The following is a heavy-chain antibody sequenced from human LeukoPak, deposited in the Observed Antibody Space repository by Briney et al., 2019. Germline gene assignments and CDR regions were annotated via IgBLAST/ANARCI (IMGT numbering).Heavy chain of an antibody. J-gene: IGHJ1*01. CDR2: IIPILGIA. Sequence: SVKVSCKASGGTFSSYAISWVRQAPGQGLEWMGRIIPILGIANYAQKFQRRVTITADKSTSTAYMELSSLRSEDTAVYYCARAQDVVVPTDPEYFQHWGQGTLVTVSS. CDR1: GGTFSSYA. D-gene: IGHD2-2*01. V-gene: IGHV1-69*04. CDR3: ARAQDVVVPTDPEYFQH.